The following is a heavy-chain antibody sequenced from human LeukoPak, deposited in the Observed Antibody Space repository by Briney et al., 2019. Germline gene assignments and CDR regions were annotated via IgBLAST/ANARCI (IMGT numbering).Heavy chain of an antibody. J-gene: IGHJ4*02. CDR3: ALQVSSSWAFDY. Sequence: GGSLRLSCAASGFTFSSYSMNWVRQAPGKGLEWVSYISSSSSTIYYADSVKGRFTISRDNAKKNSMNLQMNSLRAEDTAVYYCALQVSSSWAFDYWGQGTLVTVSS. CDR1: GFTFSSYS. V-gene: IGHV3-48*04. CDR2: ISSSSSTI. D-gene: IGHD6-13*01.